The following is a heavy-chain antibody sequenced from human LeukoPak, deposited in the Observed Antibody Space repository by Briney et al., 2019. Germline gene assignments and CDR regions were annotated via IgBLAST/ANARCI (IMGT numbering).Heavy chain of an antibody. CDR3: ARVRMVRGVISLFDY. CDR1: GGSISSGGYS. CDR2: IYHSGST. Sequence: SETLSLTCAVSGGSISSGGYSWSWIRQPPGKGLEWLGYIYHSGSTYYNPSLKSRVTISVDRSKNQFSLKLSSVTAADTAVYYCARVRMVRGVISLFDYWGQGTLVTVSS. D-gene: IGHD3-10*01. V-gene: IGHV4-30-2*01. J-gene: IGHJ4*02.